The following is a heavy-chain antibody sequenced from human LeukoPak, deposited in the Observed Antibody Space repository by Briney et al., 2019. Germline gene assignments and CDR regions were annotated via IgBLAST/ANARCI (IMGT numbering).Heavy chain of an antibody. CDR2: IYADGSS. CDR1: GGSVGSENSY. J-gene: IGHJ4*02. Sequence: PSQTLSLTCTVSGGSVGSENSYWNWIRQPAGKGLEWIGRIYADGSSTYNPPLKSRVAILVDTSKNQFSLRLTSMTAADTAVYYCARGYYRTWGQGILVTVSS. V-gene: IGHV4-61*02. D-gene: IGHD3-16*02. CDR3: ARGYYRT.